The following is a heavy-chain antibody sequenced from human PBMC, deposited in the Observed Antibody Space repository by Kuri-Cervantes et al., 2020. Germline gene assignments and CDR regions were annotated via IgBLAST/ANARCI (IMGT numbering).Heavy chain of an antibody. J-gene: IGHJ6*02. CDR1: GGSISSSSYY. CDR3: ARSMWFGEFGFYYYYGMDV. V-gene: IGHV4-39*01. D-gene: IGHD3-10*01. CDR2: IYYSGST. Sequence: SETLSLTCTVSGGSISSSSYYWGWIRQPPGKGLEWIGSIYYSGSTYYNPSLKSRVTISVDTSKNQFSLKLSSVTAADTAVYYCARSMWFGEFGFYYYYGMDVWGQGTTVTVSS.